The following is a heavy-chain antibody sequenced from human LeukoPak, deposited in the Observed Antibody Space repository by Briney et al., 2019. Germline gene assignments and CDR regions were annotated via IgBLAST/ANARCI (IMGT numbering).Heavy chain of an antibody. J-gene: IGHJ4*02. CDR1: GGSISSGGYS. Sequence: PSQTLSLTCAVSGGSISSGGYSWSWIRQPPGTGLEWIGYIYHSGSTYYNPSLKSRVTISVDRSKNQFSLKLSSVTAADTAVYYCARATRRGGSYSDYWGQGTLVTVSS. V-gene: IGHV4-30-2*01. CDR3: ARATRRGGSYSDY. CDR2: IYHSGST. D-gene: IGHD1-26*01.